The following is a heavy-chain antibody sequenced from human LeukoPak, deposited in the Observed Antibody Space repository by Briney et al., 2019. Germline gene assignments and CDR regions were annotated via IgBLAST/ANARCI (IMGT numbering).Heavy chain of an antibody. CDR1: GGSISSGGYY. CDR3: ARDEAGAIAAAGTSWFDP. CDR2: IYYSGST. Sequence: SETLSLTCTVSGGSISSGGYYWSWIRQHPGKGLEWIGYIYYSGSTYYNPSLKSRVTISADTSKNQFSLKLSSVTAADTAVYYCARDEAGAIAAAGTSWFDPWGQGTLVTVSS. J-gene: IGHJ5*02. D-gene: IGHD6-13*01. V-gene: IGHV4-31*03.